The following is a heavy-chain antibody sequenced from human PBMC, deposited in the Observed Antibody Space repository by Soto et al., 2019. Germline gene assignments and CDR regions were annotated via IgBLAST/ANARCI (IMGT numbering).Heavy chain of an antibody. V-gene: IGHV3-23*01. CDR2: TGLNGRTT. D-gene: IGHD3-3*01. CDR3: ARNQYYDFWSGLLGMDV. CDR1: GFTFSIYA. J-gene: IGHJ6*04. Sequence: GGSLRLSCAASGFTFSIYAMSWVRQAPGKGLEWVSTTGLNGRTTYYADSVKGRFTVSRENSKNTLDMQMSGLRAEDTAVYYCARNQYYDFWSGLLGMDVWGNGTTVTVSS.